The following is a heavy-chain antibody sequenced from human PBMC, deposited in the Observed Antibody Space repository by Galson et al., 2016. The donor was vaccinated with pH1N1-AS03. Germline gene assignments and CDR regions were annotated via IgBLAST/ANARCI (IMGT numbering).Heavy chain of an antibody. Sequence: SLRLSCAVSGFTFRDYNLNWVRQAPGKGPEWVSSIDASSTYIYYADPVKGRFTISRDNSNNSLYLQMNSLRAEDTAVYYCARDTARSFDYWGLGTLVSVSS. D-gene: IGHD5-18*01. J-gene: IGHJ4*02. CDR3: ARDTARSFDY. CDR2: IDASSTYI. CDR1: GFTFRDYN. V-gene: IGHV3-21*01.